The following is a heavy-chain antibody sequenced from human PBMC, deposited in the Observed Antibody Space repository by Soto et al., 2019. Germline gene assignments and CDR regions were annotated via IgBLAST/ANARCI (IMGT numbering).Heavy chain of an antibody. CDR1: GGSISSSSYY. CDR3: ARHEASVGYCSGGSCYSRNNWFDP. D-gene: IGHD2-15*01. CDR2: IYYSGST. V-gene: IGHV4-39*01. J-gene: IGHJ5*02. Sequence: SETLSLTCTVSGGSISSSSYYWGWIRQPPGKGLEWIGSIYYSGSTYYNPSLKSRVTISVDTSKNQFSLKLSSVTAADTAVYYCARHEASVGYCSGGSCYSRNNWFDPWGQGTLVTVSS.